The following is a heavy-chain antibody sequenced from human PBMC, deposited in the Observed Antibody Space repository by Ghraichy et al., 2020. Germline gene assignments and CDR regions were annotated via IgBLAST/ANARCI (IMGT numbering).Heavy chain of an antibody. D-gene: IGHD3-9*01. J-gene: IGHJ4*02. CDR2: ISYDGSNK. CDR3: ARGYDILTSSFDY. V-gene: IGHV3-30-3*01. CDR1: GFTFSSYA. Sequence: GGSLRLSCAPSGFTFSSYAMHWVRQAPGKGLEWVAVISYDGSNKYYADSVKGRFTISRDNSKNTLYLQMNSLRAEDTAVYYCARGYDILTSSFDYWGQGTLVTVSS.